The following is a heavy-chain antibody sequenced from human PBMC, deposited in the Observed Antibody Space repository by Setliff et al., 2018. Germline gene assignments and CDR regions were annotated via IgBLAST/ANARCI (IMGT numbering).Heavy chain of an antibody. J-gene: IGHJ4*02. Sequence: PGGSLRLSCAASGFTFSSYWMHWVRQAPGKGLEWVAIIWHDGTNKYYADSVKGRFDISRDSSKNTVYLQMYSLTAEDTAMYYCATLSKDLNYWGQGTLVTVSS. V-gene: IGHV3-33*08. CDR3: ATLSKDLNY. D-gene: IGHD3-3*01. CDR1: GFTFSSYW. CDR2: IWHDGTNK.